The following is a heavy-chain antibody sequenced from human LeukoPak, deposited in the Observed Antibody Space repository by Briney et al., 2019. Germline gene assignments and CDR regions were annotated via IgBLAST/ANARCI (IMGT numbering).Heavy chain of an antibody. Sequence: GGSLRLSCAASGFTFSSYAMSWVRQAPGKGLEWVSAISGSGGSTYYADSVKGRFTISRDDSKNTLYLQMNSLRAEDTAVYYCAKHTPGYRRYYYYYYMDVWGKGTTVTVSS. CDR3: AKHTPGYRRYYYYYYMDV. V-gene: IGHV3-23*01. CDR1: GFTFSSYA. CDR2: ISGSGGST. J-gene: IGHJ6*03. D-gene: IGHD6-13*01.